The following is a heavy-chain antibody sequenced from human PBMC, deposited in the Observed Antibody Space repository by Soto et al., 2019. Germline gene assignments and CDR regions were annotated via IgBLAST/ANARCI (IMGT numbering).Heavy chain of an antibody. V-gene: IGHV3-21*01. CDR1: GFTFSSYS. CDR3: ARGGGYYDTSGYNRDTFDM. CDR2: VSSSSSYI. D-gene: IGHD3-22*01. Sequence: EMQLVESGGGLVKPGGSLRLSCAGTGFTFSSYSMNWVRQAPGKGLEWVSCVSSSSSYIFYADSVKGRFTISRDNAKDSLHLQRTSLRAEDTAVYYCARGGGYYDTSGYNRDTFDMWGQGTMVTVSS. J-gene: IGHJ3*02.